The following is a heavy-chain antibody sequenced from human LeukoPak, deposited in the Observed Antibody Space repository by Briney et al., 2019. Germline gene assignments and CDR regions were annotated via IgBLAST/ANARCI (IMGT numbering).Heavy chain of an antibody. J-gene: IGHJ4*02. D-gene: IGHD3-10*01. CDR1: GYTFTSYY. Sequence: GASVKVSCKASGYTFTSYYMYWVRQAPGQGLEWMGIINPNRGSTSYAQKFQGRVTITADESTSTAYMELSSLRSEDTAVYYCARDNVLLWFGELAAREYYFDYWGQGTLVTVSS. CDR2: INPNRGST. V-gene: IGHV1-46*01. CDR3: ARDNVLLWFGELAAREYYFDY.